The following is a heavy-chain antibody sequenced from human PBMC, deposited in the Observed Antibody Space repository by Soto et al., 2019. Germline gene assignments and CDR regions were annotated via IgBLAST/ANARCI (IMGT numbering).Heavy chain of an antibody. CDR2: ISTSGGTT. V-gene: IGHV3-23*01. J-gene: IGHJ1*01. Sequence: PSETLSLTCAASGFTFSNFDMSWVRQAPGKGLEWVSGISTSGGTTYYADSVKGRFTSSRDNSKNTLYLQMTSLRAEDTAVYYCATGTAAPAHWGQGTLVTVSS. CDR3: ATGTAAPAH. CDR1: GFTFSNFD. D-gene: IGHD6-13*01.